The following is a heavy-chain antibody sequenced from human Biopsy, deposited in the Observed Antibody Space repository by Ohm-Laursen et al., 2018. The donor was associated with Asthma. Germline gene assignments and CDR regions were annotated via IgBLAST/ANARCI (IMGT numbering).Heavy chain of an antibody. CDR1: GFTFDDYG. CDR2: ISWNSGSI. V-gene: IGHV3-9*01. J-gene: IGHJ4*02. Sequence: SLRLSCSAPGFTFDDYGMHWVRQAPGKGLEWVSGISWNSGSIGYADSVKGRFTISRDNAKNSLYLQMNSLRVEDTALYYCAKAALGDIGKDYWGQGTLVTVSS. CDR3: AKAALGDIGKDY. D-gene: IGHD2-21*01.